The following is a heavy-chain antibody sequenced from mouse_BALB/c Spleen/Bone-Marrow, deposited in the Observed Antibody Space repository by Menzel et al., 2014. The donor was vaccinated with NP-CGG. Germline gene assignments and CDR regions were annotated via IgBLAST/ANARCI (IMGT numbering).Heavy chain of an antibody. J-gene: IGHJ2*01. CDR3: ARDDYGFDY. Sequence: EVQRVESGGGLVQPGGSLRLSCATSGFTFTDYYMSWVRQPPGKALEWLGFIRNKGNGYTTEYSASVKGRITISRDNSQSIIYHQMNTLRAEDSATYYCARDDYGFDYWGQGTTLTVSS. V-gene: IGHV7-3*02. CDR2: IRNKGNGYTT. CDR1: GFTFTDYY. D-gene: IGHD1-1*01.